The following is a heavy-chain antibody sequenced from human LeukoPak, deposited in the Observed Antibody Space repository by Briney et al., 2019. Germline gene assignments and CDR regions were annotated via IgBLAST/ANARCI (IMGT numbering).Heavy chain of an antibody. V-gene: IGHV4-34*01. J-gene: IGHJ6*03. CDR1: GGSFSGYY. Sequence: SDTLSLTCAVYGGSFSGYYWSWIRQPPGKGLEWIGEINHSGSTNYNPSLKSRVTFSVDTSKNQFSLKLSSVTAADTAVYYCARRPGENYYYYYMDVWGKGTTVTISS. CDR2: INHSGST. CDR3: ARRPGENYYYYYMDV. D-gene: IGHD1-14*01.